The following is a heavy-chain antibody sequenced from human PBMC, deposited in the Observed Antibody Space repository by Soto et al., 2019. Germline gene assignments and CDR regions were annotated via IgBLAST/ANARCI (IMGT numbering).Heavy chain of an antibody. V-gene: IGHV4-39*01. CDR1: GGSISSSSYY. CDR3: ARHITVATINWFDP. J-gene: IGHJ5*02. CDR2: IYYSGST. Sequence: PSETLSLTCTVSGGSISSSSYYWGWIRQPPGKGLEWIGSIYYSGSTYYNPSLKSRVTISVDTSKNQFSLKLSSVTAADTAVYYCARHITVATINWFDPWGQGTLVTVSS. D-gene: IGHD5-12*01.